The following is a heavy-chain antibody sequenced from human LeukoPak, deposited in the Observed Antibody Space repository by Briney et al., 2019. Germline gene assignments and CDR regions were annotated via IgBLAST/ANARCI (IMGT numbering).Heavy chain of an antibody. D-gene: IGHD2-2*01. Sequence: SETLSLTCTVSGGSISSSSYYWGWIRQPPGKGLAWIGSIYYNGSTCYNPSLKSRVTISVDTSKNQFSLELTSVTAADTAVYYCARECHWTSCRYHYYYYMDVWGKGTTVTVSS. J-gene: IGHJ6*03. CDR2: IYYNGST. V-gene: IGHV4-39*07. CDR3: ARECHWTSCRYHYYYYMDV. CDR1: GGSISSSSYY.